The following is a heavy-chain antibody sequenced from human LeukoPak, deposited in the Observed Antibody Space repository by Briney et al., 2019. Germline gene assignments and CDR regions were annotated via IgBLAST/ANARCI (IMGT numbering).Heavy chain of an antibody. CDR1: GFTFSSYD. CDR3: ARDRSDYRRECDY. J-gene: IGHJ4*02. Sequence: GGSLRLSCAVSGFTFSSYDLHWVRQVPGKGLEWLAVISYDGSYKYYADSVKGRFTISRDNSKNTLYLEMNSLRAEDTAVYFCARDRSDYRRECDYWGRGTLVTVSS. V-gene: IGHV3-30-3*01. D-gene: IGHD3-10*01. CDR2: ISYDGSYK.